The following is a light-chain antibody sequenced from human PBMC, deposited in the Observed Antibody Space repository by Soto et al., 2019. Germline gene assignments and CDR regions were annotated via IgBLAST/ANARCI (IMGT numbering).Light chain of an antibody. Sequence: DIQLTQYPAFPSASVGDRVTITCRASQGISNYLAWYQQRPGKAPNLPLYAASTLQTGGPSRFSGSGSGTEFTLTISSLQPEDFATYHCQQLTSYPRSTFGQGTRLEIK. CDR1: QGISNY. V-gene: IGKV1-9*01. CDR2: AAS. CDR3: QQLTSYPRST. J-gene: IGKJ5*01.